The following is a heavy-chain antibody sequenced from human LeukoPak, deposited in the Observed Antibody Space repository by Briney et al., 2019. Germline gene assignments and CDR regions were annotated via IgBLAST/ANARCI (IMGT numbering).Heavy chain of an antibody. V-gene: IGHV4-39*01. CDR2: IYYSAYT. J-gene: IGHJ6*02. CDR3: ARHYYGSGRTGGMDV. Sequence: SETLSLTCTVSGGSISSGSYYWGWLRQHPGKGMEWIGSIYYSAYTYYTPSLKSRLTISVDTSKNQFSLRLSSVTAADTAVYYCARHYYGSGRTGGMDVWGQGTTVTVSS. D-gene: IGHD3-10*01. CDR1: GGSISSGSYY.